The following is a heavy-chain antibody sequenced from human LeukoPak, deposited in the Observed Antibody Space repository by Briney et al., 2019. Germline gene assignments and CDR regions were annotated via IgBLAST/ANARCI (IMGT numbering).Heavy chain of an antibody. Sequence: GASVKVSCKASGYTFTGYYMHWVRQAPGQGLEWMGRINPNSGGTNHAQKFQGRVTMTRDTSISTAHMELSRLRSDDTAVYYCARGSGYSYGGFDPWGQGTLVTVSS. D-gene: IGHD5-18*01. V-gene: IGHV1-2*06. CDR3: ARGSGYSYGGFDP. J-gene: IGHJ5*02. CDR1: GYTFTGYY. CDR2: INPNSGGT.